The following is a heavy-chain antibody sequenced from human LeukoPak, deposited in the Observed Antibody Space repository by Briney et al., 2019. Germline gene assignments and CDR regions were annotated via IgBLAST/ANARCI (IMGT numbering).Heavy chain of an antibody. V-gene: IGHV1-18*01. J-gene: IGHJ4*02. Sequence: GASVKVSCKASGYTFSSYGISWVRQAPGQGLEWMGWISVYNGNTNYAQKLQGRVTMTTDTSTSTAYMELRSLRSDDTAMYHCARDRYYYGSGSYRFDYWGQGTLVTVSS. D-gene: IGHD3-10*01. CDR3: ARDRYYYGSGSYRFDY. CDR1: GYTFSSYG. CDR2: ISVYNGNT.